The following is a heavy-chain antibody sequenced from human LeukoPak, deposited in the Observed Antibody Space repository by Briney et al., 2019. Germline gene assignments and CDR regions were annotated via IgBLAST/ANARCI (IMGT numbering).Heavy chain of an antibody. D-gene: IGHD3-10*01. J-gene: IGHJ4*02. Sequence: PGGSLRLSCAASGFTFSSYEMNWVRQAPGKGLEWVSYISSSGSTIYYADSMKGRFTISRDNAKNSLYLQVNSLRAEDTAVYYCASLSPFMVRGVIRRDDYWGQGTLVTVSS. CDR2: ISSSGSTI. CDR1: GFTFSSYE. V-gene: IGHV3-48*03. CDR3: ASLSPFMVRGVIRRDDY.